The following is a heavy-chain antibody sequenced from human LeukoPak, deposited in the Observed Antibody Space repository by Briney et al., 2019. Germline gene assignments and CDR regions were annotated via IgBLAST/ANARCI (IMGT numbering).Heavy chain of an antibody. Sequence: GGSLRLSCAASGFTVSSNYMSWVRQAPGKGLEWVSVIYSGGSTYYADSVKGRFTISRDNSKNTLYLQMNSLRAEDTAVYYCARRSPITIFGVVARVDWFDPWGQGTLVTVSS. CDR1: GFTVSSNY. D-gene: IGHD3-3*01. J-gene: IGHJ5*02. CDR3: ARRSPITIFGVVARVDWFDP. CDR2: IYSGGST. V-gene: IGHV3-53*01.